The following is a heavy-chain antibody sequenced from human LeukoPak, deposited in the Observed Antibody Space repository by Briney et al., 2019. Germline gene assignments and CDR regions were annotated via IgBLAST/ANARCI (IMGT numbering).Heavy chain of an antibody. D-gene: IGHD6-13*01. Sequence: GESLKISCKGSGYSFTSYWIGWVRQMPGKGLEWMGIIYPGDSDTRYSPSFQGQVTISADKSISTAYLQWSSLKASDTAMYYCARLVTYSSSWNSYYYYYGKDVWGKGTTVTVSS. CDR2: IYPGDSDT. V-gene: IGHV5-51*01. J-gene: IGHJ6*04. CDR1: GYSFTSYW. CDR3: ARLVTYSSSWNSYYYYYGKDV.